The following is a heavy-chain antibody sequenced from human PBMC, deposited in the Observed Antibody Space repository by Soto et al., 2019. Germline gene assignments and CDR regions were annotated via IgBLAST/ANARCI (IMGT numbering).Heavy chain of an antibody. D-gene: IGHD3-3*01. CDR2: IKQDGSEK. V-gene: IGHV3-7*01. CDR3: ARAYYDFWSGYYSPYFFDF. CDR1: GFTFSSYW. Sequence: GGSLRLSCAASGFTFSSYWMSWVRQAPGKGLEWVANIKQDGSEKYYVDSVKGRFTISRDNAKNSLYLQMNSLRAEDTAVYYCARAYYDFWSGYYSPYFFDFWGQGTLVTVSS. J-gene: IGHJ4*02.